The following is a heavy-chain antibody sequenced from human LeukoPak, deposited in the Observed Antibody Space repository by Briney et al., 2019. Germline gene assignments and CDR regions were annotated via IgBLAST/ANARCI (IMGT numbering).Heavy chain of an antibody. CDR1: GGSFSEYC. V-gene: IGHV4-34*01. Sequence: SSETLSLTCAVYGGSFSEYCWSWIRQPPGKGLEWIGDINHSGTTNYNPSLKSQVTISKETSKKQFSLKLSSVTAADTAVYYCARARMDVWGQGITVTVSS. CDR2: INHSGTT. J-gene: IGHJ6*02. CDR3: ARARMDV.